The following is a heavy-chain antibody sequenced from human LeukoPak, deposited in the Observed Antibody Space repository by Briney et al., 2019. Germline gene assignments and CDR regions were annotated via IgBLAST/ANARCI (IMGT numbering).Heavy chain of an antibody. Sequence: PSETLSLTCTVSGGSISSYYWSWIRQPPGKGLEWIGYIYYSGSTNYNPSLKSRVTISVDTSKNQFSLKLSSVTDADTAVYYCARVKDDYGDGWAYFDYWGQGTLVTVSS. D-gene: IGHD4-17*01. V-gene: IGHV4-59*01. J-gene: IGHJ4*02. CDR3: ARVKDDYGDGWAYFDY. CDR2: IYYSGST. CDR1: GGSISSYY.